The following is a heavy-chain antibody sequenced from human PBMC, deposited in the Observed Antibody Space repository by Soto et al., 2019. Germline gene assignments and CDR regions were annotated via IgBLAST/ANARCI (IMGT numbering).Heavy chain of an antibody. CDR3: VRSKGGYSYGTPFDY. J-gene: IGHJ4*02. CDR2: ISWNSGNI. D-gene: IGHD5-18*01. CDR1: GFTFDDYA. Sequence: GGSLRLSCAASGFTFDDYAMHWVRQVLGKGLEWVSSISWNSGNIGYADSVRGRFTTSRDNAKNSLYLQMNSLRPEDTALYYCVRSKGGYSYGTPFDYWGQGTLVTVSS. V-gene: IGHV3-9*01.